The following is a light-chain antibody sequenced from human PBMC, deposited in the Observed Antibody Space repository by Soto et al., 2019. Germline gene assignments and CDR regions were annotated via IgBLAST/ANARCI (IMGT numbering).Light chain of an antibody. J-gene: IGKJ1*01. Sequence: AIQLTQSPSSLSASVGDRVTITCRASQDISSSLAWYQQKPGKAPKLLIYAASILQSGVPSGFSGSGFGTDFTLTISSLRADDFATYYCQHYNSYSEAFGQGTKVELK. CDR2: AAS. V-gene: IGKV1-13*02. CDR3: QHYNSYSEA. CDR1: QDISSS.